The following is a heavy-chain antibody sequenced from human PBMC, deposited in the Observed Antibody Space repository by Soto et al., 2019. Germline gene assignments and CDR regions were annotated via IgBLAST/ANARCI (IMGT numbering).Heavy chain of an antibody. J-gene: IGHJ4*02. CDR1: GFTFSSYS. CDR2: ISTSSTYI. CDR3: ARGESIGTPVFDY. D-gene: IGHD1-1*01. V-gene: IGHV3-21*01. Sequence: GGSLRLSCEASGFTFSSYSMNWVRQAPGKGLEWVSPISTSSTYIYFADSVKGRFTISRDNAKNSLYLQVNTLRAEDTAVYYCARGESIGTPVFDYWGQGTLVTVPQ.